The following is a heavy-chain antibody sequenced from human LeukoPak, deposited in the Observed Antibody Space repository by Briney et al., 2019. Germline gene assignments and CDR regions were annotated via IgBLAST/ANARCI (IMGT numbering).Heavy chain of an antibody. CDR3: AKGSYYDSSGSFYFDY. CDR2: ISGSGDNT. V-gene: IGHV3-23*01. J-gene: IGHJ4*02. CDR1: GFTFSSYA. Sequence: GGSLRLSCAASGFTFSSYAMSWVRQAPGKGLEWVSGISGSGDNTYYADSVKARFTISRDNSKNTLYVQVNGLGTDDTAAYYCAKGSYYDSSGSFYFDYWGQGTLVTVSS. D-gene: IGHD3-22*01.